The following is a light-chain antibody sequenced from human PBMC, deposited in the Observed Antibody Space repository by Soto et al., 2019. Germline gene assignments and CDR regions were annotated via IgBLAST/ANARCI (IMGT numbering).Light chain of an antibody. Sequence: ESVLTQSPGTLSLSPGEKATLSCRASQSVSSSYLAWYQQKPGQAPRLLIYGASSRATGIPDRFSGSGSGTDFTLTVSRLEPEDFAVYYCQQFGSSSWTFGQGTQVEIK. CDR1: QSVSSSY. J-gene: IGKJ1*01. CDR3: QQFGSSSWT. V-gene: IGKV3-20*01. CDR2: GAS.